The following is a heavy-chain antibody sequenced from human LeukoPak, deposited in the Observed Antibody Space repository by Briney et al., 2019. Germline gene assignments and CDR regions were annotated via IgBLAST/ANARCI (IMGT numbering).Heavy chain of an antibody. CDR2: IYTSGST. Sequence: SETLSLTCTVSGGSISSYYWSWIRQPAGKGLEWIGRIYTSGSTNYNPSLKSRVTMSVDTSKNQFSLKLSSVTAADTAVYYCARGSIAAAGPKFDPWGQGTLVTVSS. CDR1: GGSISSYY. V-gene: IGHV4-4*07. D-gene: IGHD6-13*01. J-gene: IGHJ5*02. CDR3: ARGSIAAAGPKFDP.